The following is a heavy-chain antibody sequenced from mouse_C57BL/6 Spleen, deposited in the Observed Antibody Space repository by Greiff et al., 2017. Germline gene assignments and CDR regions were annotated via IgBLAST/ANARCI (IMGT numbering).Heavy chain of an antibody. CDR3: ARFPPIYYDAMDY. V-gene: IGHV1-7*01. CDR1: GYTFTSYW. Sequence: QVQLKQSGAELAKPGASVKLSCKASGYTFTSYWMHWVKQRPGQGLEWIGYINPSSGYTKYNQKFKDKATLTADKSSSTAYMQLSSLTYEDSAVYYCARFPPIYYDAMDYWGQGTSVTVFS. D-gene: IGHD2-1*01. CDR2: INPSSGYT. J-gene: IGHJ4*01.